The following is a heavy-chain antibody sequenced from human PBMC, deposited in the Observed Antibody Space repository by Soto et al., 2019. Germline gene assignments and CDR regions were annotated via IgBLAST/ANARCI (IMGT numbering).Heavy chain of an antibody. J-gene: IGHJ2*01. V-gene: IGHV3-23*01. CDR3: SKLSTGSYWYFYL. Sequence: EVQLLESGGGLVQPWGSLRLSCAASGFTVNSYAMSWVRQAPEAGLEWVSTISAVGGSTYYAYSVKGRFTISSDNSKNTLYLQMHSLRSDDTAVYYCSKLSTGSYWYFYLWGRGTLVTFYS. CDR2: ISAVGGST. CDR1: GFTVNSYA. D-gene: IGHD6-19*01.